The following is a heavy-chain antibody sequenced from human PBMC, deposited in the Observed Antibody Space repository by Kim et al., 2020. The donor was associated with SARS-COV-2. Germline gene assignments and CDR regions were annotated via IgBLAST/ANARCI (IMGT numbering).Heavy chain of an antibody. CDR3: AREYSSSSGFDY. J-gene: IGHJ4*02. D-gene: IGHD6-6*01. V-gene: IGHV1-69*01. Sequence: YAPSSRDRLEITADESTSTAYMERSSLRSEDTAVYYCAREYSSSSGFDYWGQGTLVTVSS.